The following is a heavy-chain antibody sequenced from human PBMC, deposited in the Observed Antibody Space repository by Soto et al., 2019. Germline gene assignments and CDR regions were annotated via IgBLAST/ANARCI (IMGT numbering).Heavy chain of an antibody. J-gene: IGHJ5*02. D-gene: IGHD3-10*01. Sequence: SETLSLSCAVNGGSFSGYYCSWILHLPGKGLAWIGEINHSGSTNYNPSLKSRVTISVDTSKNQFSLKLSAVSAADTVVYYCAIVIFYGSGSYYNAYNWFDPWGQGTPVTVSS. CDR1: GGSFSGYY. CDR3: AIVIFYGSGSYYNAYNWFDP. CDR2: INHSGST. V-gene: IGHV4-34*01.